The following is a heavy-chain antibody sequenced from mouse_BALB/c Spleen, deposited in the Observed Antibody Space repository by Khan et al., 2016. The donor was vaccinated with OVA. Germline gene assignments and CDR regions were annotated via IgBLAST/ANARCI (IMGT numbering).Heavy chain of an antibody. D-gene: IGHD1-1*01. CDR2: ISYSGNT. CDR1: GYSITCDYA. CDR3: ARVYGGDFDY. V-gene: IGHV3-2*02. J-gene: IGHJ2*01. Sequence: VQLKESGPGLVKPSQSLSLICTVTGYSITCDYAWNWIRQFPGNKLEWMGFISYSGNTNYNPSLKSRISITRDTSKNQFFLHLNSVTTEDTATYYCARVYGGDFDYWGQGTTLTVSS.